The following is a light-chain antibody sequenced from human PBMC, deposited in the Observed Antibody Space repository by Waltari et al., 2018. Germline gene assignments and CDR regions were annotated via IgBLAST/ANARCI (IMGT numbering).Light chain of an antibody. J-gene: IGKJ4*01. V-gene: IGKV3-20*01. CDR1: QSVSSSY. Sequence: EIVLTQSPGTLSLSPGERATLSCRASQSVSSSYLAWYQQKPGQAPRLLIYGASSRATGIPDRFSGSGSGTDFTLTISRLEPEDFAVYYCQQVNAYPLTFGGGTKVEIK. CDR2: GAS. CDR3: QQVNAYPLT.